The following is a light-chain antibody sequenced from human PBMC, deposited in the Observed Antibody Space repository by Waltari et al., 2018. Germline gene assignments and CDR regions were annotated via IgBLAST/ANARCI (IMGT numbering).Light chain of an antibody. CDR3: QHYSNWPLP. CDR2: GAS. J-gene: IGKJ4*01. Sequence: EIVMTQSPGTLSLSPGERATLSCRASQSVRSNYLAWYQQKPGQAPRLLIYGASTRATGIPARFGGSGSGTEFTLSISSLQSEDFAVYYCQHYSNWPLPFGGGTKVEIK. CDR1: QSVRSN. V-gene: IGKV3-15*01.